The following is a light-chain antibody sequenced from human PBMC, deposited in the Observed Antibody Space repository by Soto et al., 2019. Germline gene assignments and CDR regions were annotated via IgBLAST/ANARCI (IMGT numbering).Light chain of an antibody. CDR2: GVS. Sequence: EIVLTQSPATLSVSPGERVTLSCRASESLSYVLAWYQHKPGQSPRLLIYGVSTRVAGVPSRFSGGGSATDFTLTISSLQSEDFAVYYCQSYNDWPFAFGHGTKLEI. J-gene: IGKJ2*01. V-gene: IGKV3-15*01. CDR1: ESLSYV. CDR3: QSYNDWPFA.